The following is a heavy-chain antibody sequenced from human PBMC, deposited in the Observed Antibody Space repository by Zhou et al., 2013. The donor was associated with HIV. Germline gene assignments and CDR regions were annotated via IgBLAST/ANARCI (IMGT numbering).Heavy chain of an antibody. CDR2: MNPRSGNT. CDR1: GYTFTNYD. Sequence: QVQLVQSGAEVKKPGASVKVSCKASGYTFTNYDINWVRQATGQGLEWMGWMNPRSGNTGYAQKLQGRVTMTTDTSTSTAYMELRSLRSDDTAVYYCARDPRDSGHDGVYFDYWGQGTLVTVSS. J-gene: IGHJ4*02. D-gene: IGHD5-12*01. V-gene: IGHV1-8*02. CDR3: ARDPRDSGHDGVYFDY.